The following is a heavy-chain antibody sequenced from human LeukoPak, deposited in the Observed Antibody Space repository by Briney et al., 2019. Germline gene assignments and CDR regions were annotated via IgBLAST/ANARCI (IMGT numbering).Heavy chain of an antibody. CDR2: ISYDGSNK. CDR3: AKDCSGGSCLDY. Sequence: GGSLRLSYAASGFTFSSYGMHWVRQAPGKGLEWVAVISYDGSNKYYADSVKGRFTISRDNSKNTLYLQMNSLRAEDTAVYYCAKDCSGGSCLDYWGQGTLVTVSS. CDR1: GFTFSSYG. J-gene: IGHJ4*02. D-gene: IGHD2-15*01. V-gene: IGHV3-30*18.